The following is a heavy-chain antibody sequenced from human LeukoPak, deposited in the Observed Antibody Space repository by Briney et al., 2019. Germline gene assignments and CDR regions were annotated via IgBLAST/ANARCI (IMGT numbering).Heavy chain of an antibody. CDR1: GYTFTSYA. CDR2: INAGNGNT. CDR3: ARVPSGWVTDAFDI. V-gene: IGHV1-3*01. D-gene: IGHD4-23*01. J-gene: IGHJ3*02. Sequence: PQASVKVSCKASGYTFTSYAMHRVRQAPGQRLEWMGWINAGNGNTKYSQKFQGRVTITRDTSASTAYMELSSLRSEDTAVYYCARVPSGWVTDAFDIWGQGTMVTVSS.